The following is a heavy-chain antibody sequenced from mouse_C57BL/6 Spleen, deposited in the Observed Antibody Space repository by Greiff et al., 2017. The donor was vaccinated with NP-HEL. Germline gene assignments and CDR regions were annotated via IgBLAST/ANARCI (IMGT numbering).Heavy chain of an antibody. CDR3: TRGGSSYWYFGY. CDR1: GFTFSSYA. Sequence: DVMLVESGEGLVKPGGSLKLSCAASGFTFSSYAMSWVRQTPEKRLEWVAYISSGGDYIYYADTVKGRFTISRDNARNTLYLQMSSLKSEDTAMYYCTRGGSSYWYFGYWGKGTTLTVSS. V-gene: IGHV5-9-1*02. D-gene: IGHD1-1*01. CDR2: ISSGGDYI. J-gene: IGHJ2*01.